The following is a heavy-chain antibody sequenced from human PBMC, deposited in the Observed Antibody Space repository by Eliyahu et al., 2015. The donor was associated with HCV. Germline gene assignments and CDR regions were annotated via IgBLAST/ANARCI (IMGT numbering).Heavy chain of an antibody. J-gene: IGHJ6*02. CDR3: ASSMTIAVDLNYGMDV. D-gene: IGHD6-19*01. Sequence: SWIRQPPGKGLEWIGYIYYSGSTNYNPSLKSRVTISVDTSKNQFSLKLSSVTAADTAVYYCASSMTIAVDLNYGMDVWGQGTTVTVSS. CDR2: IYYSGST. V-gene: IGHV4-59*01.